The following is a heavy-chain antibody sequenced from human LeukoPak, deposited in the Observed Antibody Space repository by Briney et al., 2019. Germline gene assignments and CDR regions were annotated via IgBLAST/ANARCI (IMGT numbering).Heavy chain of an antibody. CDR1: AFTFTIYW. D-gene: IGHD4-11*01. J-gene: IGHJ4*02. CDR3: ATYRRSSLTKQDY. Sequence: GGSLRHSCVESAFTFTIYWMTWVRQAPGKGLQWVANINENGSEKNYLNSVKGRFTISRDNVKNSLYLQMNSLTAEDTAVYYCATYRRSSLTKQDYWGQGTLVTVSS. CDR2: INENGSEK. V-gene: IGHV3-7*01.